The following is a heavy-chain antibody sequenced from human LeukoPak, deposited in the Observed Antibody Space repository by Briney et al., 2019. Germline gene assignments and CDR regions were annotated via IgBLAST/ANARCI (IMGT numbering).Heavy chain of an antibody. CDR3: AAAVNYYDSSGYYTRFDY. Sequence: SETLSLTCAVYGGSFSGYYWSWIRQPPGKGLEWIGEINHSGSTNYNPSLKSRVTISVDTSKNQFSLKLSSVTAADTAVYYCAAAVNYYDSSGYYTRFDYWGQGTLVTVSS. D-gene: IGHD3-22*01. CDR2: INHSGST. V-gene: IGHV4-34*01. J-gene: IGHJ4*02. CDR1: GGSFSGYY.